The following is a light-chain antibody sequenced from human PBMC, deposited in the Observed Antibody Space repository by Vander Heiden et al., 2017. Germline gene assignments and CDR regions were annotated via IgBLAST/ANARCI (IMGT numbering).Light chain of an antibody. CDR1: SSDVGSDNL. Sequence: QSALTQSASVSGSPGQSITISCTGTSSDVGSDNLVSWYQQHPGKTPKLLIYEVSKRPSGVSNRFSGSKSGNTASLTISGLQAEDEADYYCCSYAGSSTVVFGGGTKLTVL. CDR2: EVS. V-gene: IGLV2-23*02. J-gene: IGLJ2*01. CDR3: CSYAGSSTVV.